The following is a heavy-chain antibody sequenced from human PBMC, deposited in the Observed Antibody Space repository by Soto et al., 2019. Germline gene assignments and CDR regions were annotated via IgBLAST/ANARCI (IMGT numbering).Heavy chain of an antibody. Sequence: PGGSLRLSCAASGFTFSNFAMHWVRQAPGKGLEWVAVISYDGSNKYYADSVKGRFTISRDNSKNTLYLQMNSLRAEDTAVYYCARDDWLVPFDYWGQGTLVTVSS. CDR1: GFTFSNFA. CDR3: ARDDWLVPFDY. J-gene: IGHJ4*02. V-gene: IGHV3-30-3*01. CDR2: ISYDGSNK. D-gene: IGHD3-9*01.